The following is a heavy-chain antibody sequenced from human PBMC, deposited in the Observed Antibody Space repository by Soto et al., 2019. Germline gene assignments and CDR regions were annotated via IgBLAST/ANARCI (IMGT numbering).Heavy chain of an antibody. CDR3: TKDSRFLYYFDY. V-gene: IGHV3-23*01. CDR1: GFTLSSNA. Sequence: PGGPLRPSFAALGFTLSSNAMSGFRKAPGMGLHGDSAISGSGGSTDYANTVEDRSTISGDKSKNTLYLQMNSMRAEDRAVYYCTKDSRFLYYFDYWGQGTLVTVSS. CDR2: ISGSGGST. J-gene: IGHJ4*02.